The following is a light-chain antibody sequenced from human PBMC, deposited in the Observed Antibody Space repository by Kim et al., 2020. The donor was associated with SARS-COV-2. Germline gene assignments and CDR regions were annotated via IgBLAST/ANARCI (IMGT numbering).Light chain of an antibody. Sequence: QSALTQPASVSGSPGQSITLSCTGTSSDVGGYNYVSWYQQHPGKAPKLMIYDVTNRPSGVSNRFSGSKSGNTASLTISGLQAEDEADYYCTSYTGSSTLVFGIGTKVTVL. J-gene: IGLJ1*01. CDR3: TSYTGSSTLV. CDR2: DVT. V-gene: IGLV2-14*03. CDR1: SSDVGGYNY.